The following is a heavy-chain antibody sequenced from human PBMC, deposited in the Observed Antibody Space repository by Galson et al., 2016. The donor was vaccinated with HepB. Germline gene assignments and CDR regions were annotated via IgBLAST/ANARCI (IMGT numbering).Heavy chain of an antibody. CDR3: AKDAYTWRWLLSFFPDY. CDR1: GFTFSDYG. V-gene: IGHV3-30*18. Sequence: SLRLSCAASGFTFSDYGIHWVRQAPGKGLEWVAVLSFDGINKYYADSVKGRFTISRDSSKNTVYLQMNSLRAEGTAVYYCAKDAYTWRWLLSFFPDYWGQGTLVTVSS. CDR2: LSFDGINK. J-gene: IGHJ4*02. D-gene: IGHD5-24*01.